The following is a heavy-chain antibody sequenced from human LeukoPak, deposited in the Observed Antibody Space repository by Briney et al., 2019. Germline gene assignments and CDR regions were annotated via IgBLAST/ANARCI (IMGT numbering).Heavy chain of an antibody. CDR3: ARQSGDSDY. CDR1: GGSISSGSYY. D-gene: IGHD2-15*01. CDR2: INHSGST. Sequence: SQTLSLTCTVSGGSISSGSYYWRWIRQPPGKGLEWIGEINHSGSTNYNPSLKSRVTISVDTSKNQFSLKLSSVTAADTAVYYCARQSGDSDYWGQGTLVTVSS. J-gene: IGHJ4*02. V-gene: IGHV4-39*01.